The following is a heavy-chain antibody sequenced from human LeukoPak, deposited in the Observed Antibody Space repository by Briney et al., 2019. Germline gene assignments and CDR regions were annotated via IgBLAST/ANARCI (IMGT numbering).Heavy chain of an antibody. CDR3: AREGISSSDPFDY. Sequence: GGSLRLSCAAFGFTLSNYEMNWVRQAPGKGLEWVSYISSSGRTIYYADSVKGRFTISRDNAKNSLYLQMNSLRAEDTAVYYCAREGISSSDPFDYWGQGTLVTVSS. CDR2: ISSSGRTI. D-gene: IGHD2-15*01. J-gene: IGHJ4*02. V-gene: IGHV3-48*03. CDR1: GFTLSNYE.